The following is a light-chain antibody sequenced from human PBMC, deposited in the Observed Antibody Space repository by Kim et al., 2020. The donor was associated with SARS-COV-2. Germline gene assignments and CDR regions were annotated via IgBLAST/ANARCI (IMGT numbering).Light chain of an antibody. Sequence: SSGGDRVTHTCRASQGFSSWFAWYQQKAGKAPKPLIYKASTLESGVPSRFSGSGSGAEFTLTISSLQPDDFATYYCQQYDSYPYTFGQGTKLEI. CDR2: KAS. CDR1: QGFSSW. CDR3: QQYDSYPYT. J-gene: IGKJ2*01. V-gene: IGKV1-5*03.